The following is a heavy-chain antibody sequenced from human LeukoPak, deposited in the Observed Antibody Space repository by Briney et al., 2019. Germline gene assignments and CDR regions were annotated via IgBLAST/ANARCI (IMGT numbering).Heavy chain of an antibody. CDR2: IYSGGST. CDR3: ARGHYYDSSGYYYGYYFDY. CDR1: GFTVSSNY. J-gene: IGHJ4*02. D-gene: IGHD3-22*01. Sequence: QPGGSLRLSCAASGFTVSSNYMSWVRQAPGKGLEWVSVIYSGGSTYYADSVKGRFTISRDNSKNTLYLQMNCLRAEDTAVYYCARGHYYDSSGYYYGYYFDYWGQGTLVTVSS. V-gene: IGHV3-53*01.